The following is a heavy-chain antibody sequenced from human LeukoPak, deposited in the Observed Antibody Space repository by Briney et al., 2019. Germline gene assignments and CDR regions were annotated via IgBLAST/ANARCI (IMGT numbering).Heavy chain of an antibody. D-gene: IGHD6-13*01. CDR1: GFIVDNKY. CDR3: ARDEQLVLGYFQH. CDR2: IYEGGSS. V-gene: IGHV3-53*01. Sequence: GGSLRLSCAVSGFIVDNKYMTWVRQAPGKGLEWVSVIYEGGSSDYADSVKGRFTISRDNAKKSLYLQMNSLRAEDTAVYYCARDEQLVLGYFQHWGQGTLVTVSS. J-gene: IGHJ1*01.